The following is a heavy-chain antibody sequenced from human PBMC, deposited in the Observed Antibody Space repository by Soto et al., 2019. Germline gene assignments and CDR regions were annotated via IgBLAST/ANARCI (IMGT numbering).Heavy chain of an antibody. J-gene: IGHJ4*02. V-gene: IGHV3-72*01. CDR3: TRSDSSGYLEY. CDR2: TRNKANSYST. Sequence: EVQLVGSGGGLVQPGGSLRLSCAASGLTFTDQYMDWVRQAPGKGLEWVARTRNKANSYSTEYAASVKGRFTISRDDSKNSLYLQMDRLKTEDTAVYSCTRSDSSGYLEYWGQGTLVTVSS. CDR1: GLTFTDQY. D-gene: IGHD3-22*01.